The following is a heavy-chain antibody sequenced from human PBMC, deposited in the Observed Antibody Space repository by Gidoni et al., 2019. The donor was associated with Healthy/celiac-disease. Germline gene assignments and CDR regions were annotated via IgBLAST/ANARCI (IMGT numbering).Heavy chain of an antibody. CDR1: GYSISSGYY. Sequence: QVQLQESGPGLVKPSETLSLPCTVSGYSISSGYYWGWIRQPPGKGLEWIGSIYHSGSTYYNPSLKSRVTISVDTSKNQFSLKLSSVTAADTAVYYCARLSSAGTRSYYYYYYMDVWGKGTTVTVSS. J-gene: IGHJ6*03. D-gene: IGHD6-13*01. CDR2: IYHSGST. CDR3: ARLSSAGTRSYYYYYYMDV. V-gene: IGHV4-38-2*02.